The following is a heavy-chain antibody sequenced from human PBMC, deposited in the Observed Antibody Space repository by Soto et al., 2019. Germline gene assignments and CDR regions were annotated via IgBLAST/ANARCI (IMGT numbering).Heavy chain of an antibody. CDR2: IIPSDGST. CDR1: GYTFTNYY. J-gene: IGHJ4*02. Sequence: QVQVVQSGAEVKKPGASVKVSCKASGYTFTNYYMHWVRQAPGQGLEWVGRIIPSDGSTHYAQKFQGRVIMTRDTLTSTVYMDLNSLRSEDSAVYYCARGGPELATIGSFDYWGQGTLVTVSS. D-gene: IGHD5-12*01. CDR3: ARGGPELATIGSFDY. V-gene: IGHV1-46*01.